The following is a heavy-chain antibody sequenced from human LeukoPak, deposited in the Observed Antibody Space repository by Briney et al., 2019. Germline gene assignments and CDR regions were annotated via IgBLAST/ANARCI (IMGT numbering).Heavy chain of an antibody. V-gene: IGHV3-9*01. CDR3: ARALEGYCSSGSCYSLDY. CDR1: GFTFDDYA. J-gene: IGHJ4*02. CDR2: ISWNSDTI. D-gene: IGHD2-15*01. Sequence: GGSLRLSCAASGFTFDDYAMHWVRQAPGKGLEWVSGISWNSDTIGYADSVKGRFTISRDNVKNTLYLQMNSLRAEDTAVYYCARALEGYCSSGSCYSLDYWGQGTLVTVSS.